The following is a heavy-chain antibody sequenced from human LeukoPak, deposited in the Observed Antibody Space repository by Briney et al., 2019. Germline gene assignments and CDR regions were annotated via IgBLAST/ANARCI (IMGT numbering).Heavy chain of an antibody. D-gene: IGHD2-15*01. CDR1: GFTFSSYA. Sequence: GGSLRLSCAASGFTFSSYAMSWVRQALGKGLEWVSAISGSGGRTYYADSVKGRFTISRDNSKNTLYLQMNSLRAEDTAVYYCAKVGYGGGSWGAFDIWGQGTMVTVSS. CDR3: AKVGYGGGSWGAFDI. CDR2: ISGSGGRT. J-gene: IGHJ3*02. V-gene: IGHV3-23*01.